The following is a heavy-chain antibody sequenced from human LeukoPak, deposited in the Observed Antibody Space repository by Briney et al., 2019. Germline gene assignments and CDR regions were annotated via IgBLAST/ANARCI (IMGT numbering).Heavy chain of an antibody. CDR3: ARDARLGYCSGGSCYSTWPLGY. V-gene: IGHV1-18*01. D-gene: IGHD2-15*01. Sequence: ASVKVSCKASGYTFTSYGISWVRQAPGQGLEWMGWISAYNGNTNYAQKLQGRVTMTTDTSTSTAYMELRSLRSDDTAVYYCARDARLGYCSGGSCYSTWPLGYWGQGTLVTVSS. CDR1: GYTFTSYG. J-gene: IGHJ4*02. CDR2: ISAYNGNT.